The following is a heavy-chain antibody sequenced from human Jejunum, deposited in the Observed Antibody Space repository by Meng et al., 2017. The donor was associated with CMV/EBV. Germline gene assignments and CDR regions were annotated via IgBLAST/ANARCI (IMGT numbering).Heavy chain of an antibody. CDR1: TLTSYY. Sequence: TLTSYYMHWVRKAPGPGLEWVGIINPSGGSTRYAQKFQGRVTMTRDTSTSTVYMGLSSLRSEDTAVFYCARGQQLLSDYYYGLDVWGQGTTVTVSS. V-gene: IGHV1-46*01. D-gene: IGHD2-2*01. CDR3: ARGQQLLSDYYYGLDV. J-gene: IGHJ6*02. CDR2: INPSGGST.